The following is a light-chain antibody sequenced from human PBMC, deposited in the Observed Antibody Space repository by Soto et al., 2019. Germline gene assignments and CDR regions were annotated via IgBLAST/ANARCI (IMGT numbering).Light chain of an antibody. Sequence: EIVLTQSPGTLSLSPGERATLSCRASQSLSTNYLACYQQKPGQVPRLLIDGASSRATGIPDRFSGSGSGTDFTLTITRLEPEDFAVYYCQHYVTSPWTFGQGTKVEIK. CDR2: GAS. J-gene: IGKJ1*01. CDR3: QHYVTSPWT. V-gene: IGKV3-20*01. CDR1: QSLSTNY.